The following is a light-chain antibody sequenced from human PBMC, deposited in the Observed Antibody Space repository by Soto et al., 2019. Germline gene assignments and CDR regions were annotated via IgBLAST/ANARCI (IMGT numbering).Light chain of an antibody. V-gene: IGKV4-1*01. CDR2: WAS. CDR1: QSVLSTSNNKNY. Sequence: DIVMTQSPDSLAVSLGERATINCESSQSVLSTSNNKNYLAWYQHKPGQPPRLLIYWASTRESGVPDRFSGSGSGTDFTLTSSSRQAEDVADYYCQQYYDTPPWTFGQGTKVEIK. J-gene: IGKJ1*01. CDR3: QQYYDTPPWT.